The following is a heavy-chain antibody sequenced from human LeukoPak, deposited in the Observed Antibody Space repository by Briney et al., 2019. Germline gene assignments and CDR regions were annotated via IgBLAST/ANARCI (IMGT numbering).Heavy chain of an antibody. Sequence: GGSLRLSCAASGFTVSSNYMSWVRQAPGKGLEWVSEIYTDDSTYYAASVKGRFTISRDNAKNSLYLQMNSLRAEDTAVYYCARDLNWETYWGQGTLVSVSS. V-gene: IGHV3-53*01. CDR3: ARDLNWETY. D-gene: IGHD7-27*01. CDR2: IYTDDST. CDR1: GFTVSSNY. J-gene: IGHJ4*02.